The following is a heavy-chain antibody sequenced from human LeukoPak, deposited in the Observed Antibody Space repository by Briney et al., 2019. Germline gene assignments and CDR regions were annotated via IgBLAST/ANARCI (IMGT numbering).Heavy chain of an antibody. V-gene: IGHV3-23*01. CDR2: ISGSGGST. D-gene: IGHD2-8*01. CDR1: GFTFSSYA. Sequence: GGSLRLSXAASGFTFSSYAMSWVRQAPGKGLEWVSAISGSGGSTYYADSVKGRFTISRDNSKNTLYLQMNSLRAEDTAVYYCAKDQGLMVYAIFYMDVWGKGTTVTVSS. J-gene: IGHJ6*03. CDR3: AKDQGLMVYAIFYMDV.